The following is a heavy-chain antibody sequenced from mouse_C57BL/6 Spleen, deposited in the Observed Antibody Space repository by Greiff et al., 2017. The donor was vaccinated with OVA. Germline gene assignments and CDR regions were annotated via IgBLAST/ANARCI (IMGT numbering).Heavy chain of an antibody. Sequence: VQLQQSGPGLVQPSQSLSITCTVSGFSLTSYGVHWVRPSPGKGLEWLGVIWSGGSTDYNAAVISILSISKDNSKSQVFFTMNSLQADDTAIYYCARTSYYSNYVGPMDYWGQGTAVTVSS. CDR2: IWSGGST. D-gene: IGHD2-5*01. CDR1: GFSLTSYG. J-gene: IGHJ4*01. V-gene: IGHV2-2*01. CDR3: ARTSYYSNYVGPMDY.